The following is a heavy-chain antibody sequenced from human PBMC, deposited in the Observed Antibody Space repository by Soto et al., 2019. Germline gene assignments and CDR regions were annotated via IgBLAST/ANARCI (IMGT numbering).Heavy chain of an antibody. Sequence: QVQLVESGGGVVQPGRSLRLSCAASGFTFSSYGMHWVRQAPGKGLEWVAVMSYDGSNKYYADSVKGRFSISRANSNNTLYLRMNILRAEDAAVYYCAKAPAYYYDSSALRGYWCQGTLVTVSS. J-gene: IGHJ4*02. V-gene: IGHV3-30*18. CDR3: AKAPAYYYDSSALRGY. CDR1: GFTFSSYG. CDR2: MSYDGSNK. D-gene: IGHD3-22*01.